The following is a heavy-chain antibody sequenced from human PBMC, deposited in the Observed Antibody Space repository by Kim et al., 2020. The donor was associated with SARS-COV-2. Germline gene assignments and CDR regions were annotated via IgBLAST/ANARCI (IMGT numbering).Heavy chain of an antibody. CDR3: AKENCSGGSCPDY. CDR2: ISYDGSNI. CDR1: GFTFSSYG. V-gene: IGHV3-30*18. D-gene: IGHD2-15*01. Sequence: GGSLRLSCAASGFTFSSYGMHWVRQAPGKGLEWVAVISYDGSNIDYADSVKGRFTISRDNSKNTLYLQMNSLRAEDTAVYYCAKENCSGGSCPDYWGQGTLVTVSS. J-gene: IGHJ4*02.